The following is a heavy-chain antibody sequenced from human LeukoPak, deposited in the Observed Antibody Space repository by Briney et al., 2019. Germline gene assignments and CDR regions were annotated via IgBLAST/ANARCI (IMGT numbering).Heavy chain of an antibody. CDR2: ISHSGST. CDR3: ARGLRYWTY. V-gene: IGHV4-34*01. CDR1: GRSFSTNY. D-gene: IGHD2-8*02. Sequence: SETLSLTCAVYGRSFSTNYWSWIRQPPGKGLEWIGEISHSGSTNYNASLKSRLTISVDTSKNQFSLKLSSVTAADTAVYYCARGLRYWTYWGQGSLVTVSS. J-gene: IGHJ4*02.